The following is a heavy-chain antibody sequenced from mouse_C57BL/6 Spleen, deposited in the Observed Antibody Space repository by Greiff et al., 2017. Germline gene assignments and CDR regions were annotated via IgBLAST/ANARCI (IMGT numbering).Heavy chain of an antibody. CDR2: IRNKANGYTT. D-gene: IGHD2-2*01. J-gene: IGHJ2*01. CDR3: ARYGYDEGFYFDY. V-gene: IGHV7-3*01. Sequence: EVKLMESGGGLVQPGGSLSLSCAASGFTFTDYYMSWVRQPPGKALEWLGFIRNKANGYTTEYSASVKGRFTISRDNSQSILYLQMNALRAEDSATYYCARYGYDEGFYFDYWGQGTTLTVSS. CDR1: GFTFTDYY.